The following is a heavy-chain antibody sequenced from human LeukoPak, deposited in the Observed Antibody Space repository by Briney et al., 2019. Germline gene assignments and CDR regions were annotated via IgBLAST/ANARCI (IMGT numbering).Heavy chain of an antibody. CDR2: FDPEDGET. D-gene: IGHD6-19*01. CDR1: GYTLTELS. V-gene: IGHV1-24*01. CDR3: ATRVAVAGTSKYYFDY. Sequence: GASVKVSCKVSGYTLTELSMHWVRQAPGKGLEWMGGFDPEDGETIYAQKFQGRVTMTEDTSTGTAYMELSSLRSEDTAVYYCATRVAVAGTSKYYFDYWGQGTLVTVSS. J-gene: IGHJ4*02.